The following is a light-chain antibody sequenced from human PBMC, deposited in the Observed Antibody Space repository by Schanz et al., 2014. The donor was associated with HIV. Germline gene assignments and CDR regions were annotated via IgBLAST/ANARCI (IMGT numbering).Light chain of an antibody. J-gene: IGLJ3*02. CDR3: CSFAGTIWV. V-gene: IGLV2-14*03. CDR2: DVN. CDR1: TSDIGTYDF. Sequence: QSALTQPASVSGSPGQSINISCTGSTSDIGTYDFVSWYQQYPGKAPRLVIYDVNNRPSGISNRFSGSKSGNTASLTISWLQADDEADYYCCSFAGTIWVFGGGTKLTVL.